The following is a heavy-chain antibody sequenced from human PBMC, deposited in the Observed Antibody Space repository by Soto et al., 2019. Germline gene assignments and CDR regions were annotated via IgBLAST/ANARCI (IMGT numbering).Heavy chain of an antibody. CDR1: GYSFGSFW. CDR3: ARGRYYGDYLFDY. Sequence: PGESLKISCRASGYSFGSFWVGWLRQMPGKGLEYMGVIYPGDSATRYSPSFQGQVTISADKSTSTAYLQWSSLKASDTAVYYCARGRYYGDYLFDYWGQGTLVTVSS. J-gene: IGHJ4*02. V-gene: IGHV5-51*01. D-gene: IGHD4-17*01. CDR2: IYPGDSAT.